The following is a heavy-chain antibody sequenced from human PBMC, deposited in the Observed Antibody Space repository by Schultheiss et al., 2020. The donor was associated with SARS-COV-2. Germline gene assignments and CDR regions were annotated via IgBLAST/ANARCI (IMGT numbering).Heavy chain of an antibody. Sequence: GGSLRLSCAASGLTVSNNYMTWVRQAPGKGLEWVSVIYSGGNTHYADSVRGRFIISRDNSKNTLYLQMTSLRVEDTAMYYCVRDGRDSSYGMDVWGKGITVTVSS. CDR2: IYSGGNT. V-gene: IGHV3-66*01. D-gene: IGHD3/OR15-3a*01. J-gene: IGHJ6*04. CDR3: VRDGRDSSYGMDV. CDR1: GLTVSNNY.